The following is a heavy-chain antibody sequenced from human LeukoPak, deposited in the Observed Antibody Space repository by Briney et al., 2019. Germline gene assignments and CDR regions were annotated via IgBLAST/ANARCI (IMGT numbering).Heavy chain of an antibody. V-gene: IGHV3-30-3*01. CDR3: VRDWHHYDFDS. Sequence: GRSLRLSCAASGFTFSSYAMHWVRQAPGKGLEWVAVISYDGSNKYYADSVKGRFTISRDNAKNTVYLQMNSLRAEDTAMYYCVRDWHHYDFDSWGQGTLVTVSS. CDR2: ISYDGSNK. D-gene: IGHD3-3*01. CDR1: GFTFSSYA. J-gene: IGHJ5*01.